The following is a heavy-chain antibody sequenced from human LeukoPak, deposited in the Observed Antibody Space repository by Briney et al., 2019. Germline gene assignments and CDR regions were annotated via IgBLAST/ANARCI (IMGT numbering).Heavy chain of an antibody. Sequence: GGSLRLSCVASGFTISDYAMNWVRQAPGKGLEWVSTFKTNYNQVYYAESVRGRFTISTDNSKNTAYLQMNSLRVEDTALYYCARSVPDYTRFDFWGQGALVTASS. J-gene: IGHJ4*02. CDR3: ARSVPDYTRFDF. CDR1: GFTISDYA. CDR2: FKTNYNQV. V-gene: IGHV3-23*05. D-gene: IGHD4-11*01.